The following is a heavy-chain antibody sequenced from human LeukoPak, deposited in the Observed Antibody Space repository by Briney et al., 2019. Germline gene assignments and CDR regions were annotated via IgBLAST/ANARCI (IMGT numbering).Heavy chain of an antibody. CDR1: GASIRTYY. V-gene: IGHV4-59*01. CDR2: IYHSGST. Sequence: SETLSLTCAVSGASIRTYYWSWIRQPPGKGLEWIGYIYHSGSTNYNPSLKSRVTMSVDTSKNQFSLKLSSVTAADTAVYYCARGPTIRFLESLGYYYMDVWGKGTTVTVSS. CDR3: ARGPTIRFLESLGYYYMDV. J-gene: IGHJ6*03. D-gene: IGHD3-3*01.